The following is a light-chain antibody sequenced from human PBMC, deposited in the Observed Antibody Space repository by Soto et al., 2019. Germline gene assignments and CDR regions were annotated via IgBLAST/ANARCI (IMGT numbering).Light chain of an antibody. Sequence: DVVMTQSPLSLPVTPGEPASISCRSSQSLLFINGYNYLDWYLQKPGQSPQLLIYGVSNRASGVPDRFSGSGSGTDFTLKISRVEADDVGVYYCMQARRAPGTFGQGTKLEIK. CDR1: QSLLFINGYNY. CDR2: GVS. J-gene: IGKJ2*02. V-gene: IGKV2-28*01. CDR3: MQARRAPGT.